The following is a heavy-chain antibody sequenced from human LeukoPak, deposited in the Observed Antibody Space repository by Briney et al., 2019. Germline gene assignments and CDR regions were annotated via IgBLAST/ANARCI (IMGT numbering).Heavy chain of an antibody. CDR3: AKDLSTMVRGVIRGYYFDY. Sequence: GGSLRLSCAASGLTFSSYAMSWVRQAPGKGLEWVSAISGSGGSTYYADSVKGRFTISRNNSKNTLYLQMNSLRAEDTAVYYCAKDLSTMVRGVIRGYYFDYWGQGTLVTVSS. V-gene: IGHV3-23*01. CDR2: ISGSGGST. J-gene: IGHJ4*02. CDR1: GLTFSSYA. D-gene: IGHD3-10*01.